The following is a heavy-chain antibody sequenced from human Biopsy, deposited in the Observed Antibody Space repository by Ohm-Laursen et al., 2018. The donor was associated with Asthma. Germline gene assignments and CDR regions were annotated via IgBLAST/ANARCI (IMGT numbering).Heavy chain of an antibody. CDR2: IYYIGST. CDR1: GGSISAGDYY. J-gene: IGHJ6*02. D-gene: IGHD5/OR15-5a*01. CDR3: ARASTAHFYYEMDV. V-gene: IGHV4-30-4*01. Sequence: SQTLSLTCSVSGGSISAGDYYWSWIRQPPGKGLEWIGYIYYIGSTYYNPSLKSRVAISLDTSKNQFSLNLSSATAADTAVYFCARASTAHFYYEMDVWGQGTTVTVSS.